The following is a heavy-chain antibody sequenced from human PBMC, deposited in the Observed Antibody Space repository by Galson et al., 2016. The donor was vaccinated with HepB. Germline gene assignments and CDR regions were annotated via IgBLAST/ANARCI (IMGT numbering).Heavy chain of an antibody. J-gene: IGHJ3*02. D-gene: IGHD4-11*01. V-gene: IGHV4-30-2*01. CDR1: GGSINSAGSS. CDR2: MYHTGST. Sequence: TLSLTCAVSGGSINSAGSSWSWIRQRPGKGLEWIAYMYHTGSTQYNPSLKRRVTISTDRSKNHFSLKLTSVTAADTAMYYCAREVVTYDSVDYSGPFDIGGQGTMVIVSS. CDR3: AREVVTYDSVDYSGPFDI.